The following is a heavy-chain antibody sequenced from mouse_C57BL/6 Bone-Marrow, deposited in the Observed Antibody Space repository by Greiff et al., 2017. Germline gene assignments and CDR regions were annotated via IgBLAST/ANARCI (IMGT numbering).Heavy chain of an antibody. CDR1: GYTFTSSG. J-gene: IGHJ3*01. Sequence: VMLVESGAELARPGASVKLSCKASGYTFTSSGISWVKQRTGQGLVWIGEIYPRSGNTYYNEKFKGKATLTADKSSSTAYMELHSLTSEDSAVYFCARSRDYDYSWFAYWGQGTLVTVSA. CDR3: ARSRDYDYSWFAY. V-gene: IGHV1-81*01. CDR2: IYPRSGNT. D-gene: IGHD2-4*01.